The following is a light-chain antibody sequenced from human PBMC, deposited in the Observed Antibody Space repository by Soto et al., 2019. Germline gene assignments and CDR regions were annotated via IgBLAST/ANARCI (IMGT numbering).Light chain of an antibody. CDR2: LGS. Sequence: DIVMTQSPLSLPVTPGEPASISCRSSQSLLHSNGYNYLDWYLQKPGQSPQLLIYLGSNQASGXXXXXXXXXXXXXXXXXISRVEAEDVGVYYCMQALQTPSFGQGTKLEIK. V-gene: IGKV2-28*01. J-gene: IGKJ2*01. CDR3: MQALQTPS. CDR1: QSLLHSNGYNY.